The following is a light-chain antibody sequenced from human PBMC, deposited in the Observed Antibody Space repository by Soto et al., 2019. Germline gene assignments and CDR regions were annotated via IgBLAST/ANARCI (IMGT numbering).Light chain of an antibody. CDR3: QQCYSAPLT. J-gene: IGKJ4*01. CDR1: QSISNY. Sequence: DIQMTQSPPSLSASVGDRVTITCRASQSISNYLNWYQQKVGKAPQLLIYGASNLQSGVPARFSGSGSGTDFTLTISDLQPEDFATFYCQQCYSAPLTSGGGTKVDIK. V-gene: IGKV1-39*01. CDR2: GAS.